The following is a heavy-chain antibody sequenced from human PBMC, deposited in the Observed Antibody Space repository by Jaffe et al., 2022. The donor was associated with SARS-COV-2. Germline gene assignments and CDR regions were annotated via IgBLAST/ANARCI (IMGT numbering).Heavy chain of an antibody. J-gene: IGHJ6*02. CDR2: ISWNSGSI. V-gene: IGHV3-9*01. CDR1: GFTFDDYA. D-gene: IGHD2-2*01. CDR3: AKEFYCSSTSCYLGSYGMDV. Sequence: EVQLVESGGGLVQPGRSLRLSCAASGFTFDDYAMHWVRQAPGKGLEWVSGISWNSGSIGYADSVKGRFTISRDNAKNSLYLQMNSLRAEDTALYYCAKEFYCSSTSCYLGSYGMDVWGQGTTVTVSS.